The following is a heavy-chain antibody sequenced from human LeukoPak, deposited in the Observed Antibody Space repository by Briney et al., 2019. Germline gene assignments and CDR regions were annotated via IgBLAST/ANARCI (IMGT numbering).Heavy chain of an antibody. V-gene: IGHV4-59*11. J-gene: IGHJ4*02. CDR3: ARGDGWYEN. Sequence: PSYTLSLTRTLSVGSINNHYWILLRLPPPDQPEWIGYIYYTGGTNYNPSLKSRVTILVDPSKNQFSLKLSSVTAADTAVYYCARGDGWYENWGQGNLITVTA. CDR2: IYYTGGT. D-gene: IGHD6-19*01. CDR1: VGSINNHY.